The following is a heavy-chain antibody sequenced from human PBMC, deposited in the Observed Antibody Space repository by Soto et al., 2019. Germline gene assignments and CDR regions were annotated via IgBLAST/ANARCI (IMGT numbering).Heavy chain of an antibody. Sequence: GASVKVSCKASGYTFTRYGIGWARQAPGQGLEWMGWISAYNGNTNYAQKLQGRVTMTTDTSTSTAYMELRSLRSDDTAVYYCARSGACSGGSCYSEGYYYYGMDVWGQGTTVTVSS. CDR2: ISAYNGNT. V-gene: IGHV1-18*01. D-gene: IGHD2-15*01. J-gene: IGHJ6*02. CDR1: GYTFTRYG. CDR3: ARSGACSGGSCYSEGYYYYGMDV.